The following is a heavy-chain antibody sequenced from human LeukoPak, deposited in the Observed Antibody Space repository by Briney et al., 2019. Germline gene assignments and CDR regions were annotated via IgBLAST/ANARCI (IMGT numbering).Heavy chain of an antibody. V-gene: IGHV3-7*01. J-gene: IGHJ4*02. CDR3: ARRKTLDY. CDR2: IKEDGSEK. CDR1: GFTFTGYW. Sequence: GGSLRLSCAASGFTFTGYWMTWVRQAPGKRLEWVANIKEDGSEKYYVDSVKGGFTISRDSARNSLYLQMNSLRAEDTAVYYCARRKTLDYWGQGTLVTVSS.